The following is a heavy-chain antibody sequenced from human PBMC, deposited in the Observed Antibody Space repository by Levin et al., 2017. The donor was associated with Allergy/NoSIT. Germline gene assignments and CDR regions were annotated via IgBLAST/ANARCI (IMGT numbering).Heavy chain of an antibody. V-gene: IGHV3-21*01. CDR1: GFTFSDYS. J-gene: IGHJ4*02. D-gene: IGHD3-10*01. CDR2: ISTTGSYI. Sequence: SCAASGFTFSDYSMNWVRQAPGKGLEWVSSISTTGSYIYYAGSVRGRFTISRDNAKNSVYLQMNSLRAEDTAVYFCARGPSDDSWGQGTLVTVSS. CDR3: ARGPSDDS.